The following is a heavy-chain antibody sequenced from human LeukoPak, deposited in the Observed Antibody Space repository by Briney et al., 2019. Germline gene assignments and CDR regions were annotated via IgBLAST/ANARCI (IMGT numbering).Heavy chain of an antibody. CDR1: GGSFSGYY. D-gene: IGHD3-10*01. V-gene: IGHV4-34*01. CDR3: ASTNYYGSGSYYQLYYYYYYMDV. CDR2: INHSGST. J-gene: IGHJ6*03. Sequence: SETLSLTCAVYGGSFSGYYWSWIRQPPGKGLEWIGEINHSGSTNYNPSLKSRVTISVDTSKNQFSLKLSSVTAADTAVYYCASTNYYGSGSYYQLYYYYYYMDVWGKGTTVTVSS.